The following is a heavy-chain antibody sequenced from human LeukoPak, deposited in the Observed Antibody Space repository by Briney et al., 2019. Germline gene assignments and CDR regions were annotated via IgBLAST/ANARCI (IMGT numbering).Heavy chain of an antibody. V-gene: IGHV5-51*01. D-gene: IGHD3-22*01. Sequence: GESLKISCKGSGYSFTSYWIGWVRQMPGKGLEWMGIIYPGDSDTRYSPSFQGQVTISADKSISTAYLQWSSLKASDTAMYYCARRYYYYDSSGYYYIGFDYWGQGTLVTVSS. CDR2: IYPGDSDT. CDR3: ARRYYYYDSSGYYYIGFDY. J-gene: IGHJ4*02. CDR1: GYSFTSYW.